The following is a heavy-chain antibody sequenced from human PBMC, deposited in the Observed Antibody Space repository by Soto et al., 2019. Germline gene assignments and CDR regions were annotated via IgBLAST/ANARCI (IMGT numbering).Heavy chain of an antibody. V-gene: IGHV3-30*03. CDR2: ISYDGSNK. CDR3: ASVIAARPLYYFDY. J-gene: IGHJ4*02. D-gene: IGHD6-6*01. Sequence: GGSLRLSCAASGFTFSSYGMHWVRQAPGKGLEWVAVISYDGSNKYYADSVKGRFTISRDNSKNTLYLQMNSLRAEDTAVYYCASVIAARPLYYFDYWGQGTLVTVSS. CDR1: GFTFSSYG.